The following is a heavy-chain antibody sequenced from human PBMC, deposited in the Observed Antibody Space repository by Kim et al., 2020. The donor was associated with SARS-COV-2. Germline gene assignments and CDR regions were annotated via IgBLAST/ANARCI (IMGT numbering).Heavy chain of an antibody. CDR3: AKGEKVYCSSTSCPWFDP. D-gene: IGHD2-2*01. J-gene: IGHJ5*02. Sequence: KGRFTISRDNSTNTLYLQMNSLRAEDTGVYYCAKGEKVYCSSTSCPWFDPWGQGTLVTVSS. V-gene: IGHV3-23*01.